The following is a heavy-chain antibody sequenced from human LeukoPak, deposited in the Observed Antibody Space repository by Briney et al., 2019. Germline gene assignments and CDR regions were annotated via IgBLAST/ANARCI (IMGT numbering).Heavy chain of an antibody. CDR2: ISAYNGNT. V-gene: IGHV1-18*01. CDR3: ARDLSPRVTTVTNNWFDP. Sequence: ASVKVSCKASGYTFTGYYMHWVRQAPGQGLEWMGWISAYNGNTNYAQKLQGRVTMTTDTSTSTAYMELRSLRSDDTAVYYCARDLSPRVTTVTNNWFDPWGQGTLVTVSS. D-gene: IGHD4-17*01. J-gene: IGHJ5*02. CDR1: GYTFTGYY.